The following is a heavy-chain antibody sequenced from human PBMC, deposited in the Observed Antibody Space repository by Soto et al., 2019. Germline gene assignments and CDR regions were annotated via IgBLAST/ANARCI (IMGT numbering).Heavy chain of an antibody. V-gene: IGHV1-24*01. Sequence: GASVKVSCKVSGYTLTELSMHWVRQAPGKGLEWMGGFDPEDGETIYAQKFQGRVTMTEDTSTDTAYMELSSLRSEDTVVYYCATEGAYCSGRRCYPLGYWGQAPLVTVSS. D-gene: IGHD2-15*01. CDR3: ATEGAYCSGRRCYPLGY. CDR1: GYTLTELS. J-gene: IGHJ4*02. CDR2: FDPEDGET.